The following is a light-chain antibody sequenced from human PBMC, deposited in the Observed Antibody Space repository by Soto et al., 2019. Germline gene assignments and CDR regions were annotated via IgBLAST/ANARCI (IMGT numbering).Light chain of an antibody. CDR3: QQYGSSPQT. CDR1: QSVSSYY. J-gene: IGKJ1*01. CDR2: GAS. Sequence: EIVLTQSPGHLSLSPGERATLSCRASQSVSSYYLAWYQQKPGQAPRLLISGASNRATGIPVRFTGSGSGTDFTLSITTLEPEDFAVYYCQQYGSSPQTFGLGTKVDIK. V-gene: IGKV3-20*01.